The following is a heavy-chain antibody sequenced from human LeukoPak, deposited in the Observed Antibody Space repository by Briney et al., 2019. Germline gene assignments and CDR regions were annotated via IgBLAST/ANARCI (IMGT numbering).Heavy chain of an antibody. Sequence: PGRSLRLSCAASGFTFTSYGMHWVRQAPGKGLEWVAVIWYDGIDKYYADSVKGRFTISRDNSKNTLYLQMNSLRAEDTAVYYCANHLACRSHNCPSFDEWGQGTLVTVSS. CDR1: GFTFTSYG. CDR3: ANHLACRSHNCPSFDE. J-gene: IGHJ4*02. D-gene: IGHD2-2*01. CDR2: IWYDGIDK. V-gene: IGHV3-33*06.